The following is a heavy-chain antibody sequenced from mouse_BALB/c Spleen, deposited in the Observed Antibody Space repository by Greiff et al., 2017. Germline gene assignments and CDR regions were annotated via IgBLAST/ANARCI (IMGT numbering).Heavy chain of an antibody. CDR3: AQDGYGAMDY. D-gene: IGHD2-3*01. Sequence: EVQLQESGPGLVKPSQSLSLTCSVTGYSITSGYYWNWIRQFPGNKLEWMGYISYDGSNNYNPSLKNRISITRDTSKNQFFLKLNSVTTEDTATYYCAQDGYGAMDYWGQGTSDTVSS. CDR1: GYSITSGYY. CDR2: ISYDGSN. V-gene: IGHV3-6*02. J-gene: IGHJ4*01.